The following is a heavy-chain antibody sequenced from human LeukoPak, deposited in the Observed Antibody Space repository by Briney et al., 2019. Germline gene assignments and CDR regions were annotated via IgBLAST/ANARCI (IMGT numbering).Heavy chain of an antibody. CDR3: ARDFLGYCSGGSCYAGTFEI. CDR1: GFTFNNYG. Sequence: GGSLRLSCAASGFTFNNYGMHWVRQAPGKGLEWVAVIWYDGSNKYYADSVKGRFTISRDNSKNTLYVQMNSLRAEDTALYYCARDFLGYCSGGSCYAGTFEIWGQGTMVTVSS. V-gene: IGHV3-33*08. J-gene: IGHJ3*02. CDR2: IWYDGSNK. D-gene: IGHD2-15*01.